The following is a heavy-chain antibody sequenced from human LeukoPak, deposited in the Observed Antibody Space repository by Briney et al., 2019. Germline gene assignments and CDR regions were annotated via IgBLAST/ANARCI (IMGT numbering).Heavy chain of an antibody. CDR3: ARGKRYFDWLWFDP. D-gene: IGHD3-9*01. J-gene: IGHJ5*02. CDR1: GGSISSHH. CDR2: IYYSGST. V-gene: IGHV4-59*11. Sequence: PSETLSLTCTVSGGSISSHHWSWIRQPPGKGLEWIGYIYYSGSTNYKPSLKSRVTISVDTSKNQFSLKLSSVTAADTAVYYCARGKRYFDWLWFDPWGQGTLVTVSS.